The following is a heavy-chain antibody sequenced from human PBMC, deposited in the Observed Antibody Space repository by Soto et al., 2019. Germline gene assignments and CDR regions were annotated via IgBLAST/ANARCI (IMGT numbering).Heavy chain of an antibody. CDR3: ARRAETNGWNGFGADKYYFDF. CDR2: MNPNTGNS. Sequence: ASVQVSCKISGHTLTEFSIYWVRQATGQGLEWMGWMNPNTGNSGYAQKFQGRVTMTSDTSISTAHMELSSLRSDDTAVYYCARRAETNGWNGFGADKYYFDFWGQGTLVTVSS. CDR1: GHTLTEFS. J-gene: IGHJ4*02. D-gene: IGHD1-1*01. V-gene: IGHV1-8*01.